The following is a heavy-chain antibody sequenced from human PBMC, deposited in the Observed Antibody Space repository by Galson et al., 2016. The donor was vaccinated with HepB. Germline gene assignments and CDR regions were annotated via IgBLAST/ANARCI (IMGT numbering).Heavy chain of an antibody. CDR3: ARGDGPGSFLIDY. D-gene: IGHD3-10*01. V-gene: IGHV3-30*03. Sequence: SLRLSCAASGFPFSSYGMHWVRQAPGKGLEWVAIISYDGTTQHYAGSVRGRFTVSRDNSKNTVYMQMNSLRPEDAAVYYCARGDGPGSFLIDYWGQGTPVTVSS. CDR1: GFPFSSYG. J-gene: IGHJ4*02. CDR2: ISYDGTTQ.